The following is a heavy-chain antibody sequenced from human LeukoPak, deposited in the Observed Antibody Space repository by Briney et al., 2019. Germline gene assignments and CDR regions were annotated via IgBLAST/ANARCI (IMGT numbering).Heavy chain of an antibody. CDR3: ARWIAVAGYITGDY. CDR2: INPNSGGT. CDR1: GYTFTDYY. J-gene: IGHJ4*02. Sequence: ASVKVSCKASGYTFTDYYMHWVRQAPGQGLEWMGWINPNSGGTNYAQKFQGRVTMTRDTSTSTAYMELSRLRSDDTAVYYCARWIAVAGYITGDYWGQGTLVTVSS. V-gene: IGHV1-2*02. D-gene: IGHD6-19*01.